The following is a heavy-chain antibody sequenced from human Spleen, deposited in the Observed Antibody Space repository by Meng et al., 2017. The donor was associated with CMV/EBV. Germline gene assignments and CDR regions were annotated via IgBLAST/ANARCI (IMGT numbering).Heavy chain of an antibody. Sequence: ASVKVSCKASGYTFTDYDINWVRQAPGQGLEWMGWISAYNGNANYAQKLQGRVTMTTDTSTSTAYMELRSLRSDDTAVYYCARDLRGGSPLGVFDYWGQGTLVTVSS. CDR2: ISAYNGNA. J-gene: IGHJ4*02. D-gene: IGHD1-26*01. CDR3: ARDLRGGSPLGVFDY. CDR1: GYTFTDYD. V-gene: IGHV1-18*01.